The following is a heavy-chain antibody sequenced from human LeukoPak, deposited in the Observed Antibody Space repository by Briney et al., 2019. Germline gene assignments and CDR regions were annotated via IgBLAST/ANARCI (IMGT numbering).Heavy chain of an antibody. D-gene: IGHD4-17*01. CDR1: GGSFSGYY. V-gene: IGHV4-34*01. CDR3: TRDRGYGDYGTTFNY. J-gene: IGHJ4*02. CDR2: INHSGST. Sequence: SETLSLTCAVYGGSFSGYYWSWIRQPPGKGLEWIGEINHSGSTNYNPSLKSRVTISVDTSKNQFSLKLSSVTAADTAVYYCTRDRGYGDYGTTFNYWGQGTLVTVSS.